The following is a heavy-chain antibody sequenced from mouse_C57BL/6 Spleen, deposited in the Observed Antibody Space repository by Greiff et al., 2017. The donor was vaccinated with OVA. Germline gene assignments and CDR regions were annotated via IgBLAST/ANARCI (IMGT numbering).Heavy chain of an antibody. D-gene: IGHD1-1*01. J-gene: IGHJ3*01. CDR2: IDPETGGT. V-gene: IGHV1-15*01. CDR1: GYTFTDYE. Sequence: QVQLKQSGAELVRPGASVTLSCKASGYTFTDYEMHWVKHTPVHGLEWIGAIDPETGGTAYNQKFKGKAILTADKSSSTAYMELRSLTSEDSAVYYCTRDYYGSSYRFAYWGQGTLVTVSA. CDR3: TRDYYGSSYRFAY.